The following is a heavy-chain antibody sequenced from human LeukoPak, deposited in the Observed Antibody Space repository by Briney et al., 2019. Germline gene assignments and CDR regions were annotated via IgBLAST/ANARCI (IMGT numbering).Heavy chain of an antibody. D-gene: IGHD3-16*01. J-gene: IGHJ6*02. CDR2: IYPGGSET. V-gene: IGHV5-51*01. CDR3: ARKGGGYYYYYGMDV. CDR1: GYXFSSYW. Sequence: GESLKISCNGLGYXFSSYWNSWVRQRPGKGLEWMGIIYPGGSETRYDPSFQGQVTISADKSISTAYLQWSSLKASDTAMYYCARKGGGYYYYYGMDVWGQGTTVTVSS.